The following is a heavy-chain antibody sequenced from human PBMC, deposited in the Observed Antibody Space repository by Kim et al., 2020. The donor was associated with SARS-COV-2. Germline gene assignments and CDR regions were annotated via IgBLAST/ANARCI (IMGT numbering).Heavy chain of an antibody. Sequence: SETLSLTCAVYGGSFSGYYWSWIRQPPGKGLEWIGEINHSGSTNYNPSLKSRVTMSVDTSKNQFSLKLSSVTAADTALHYCARGRAGVVPAPILGIGPHYDYYAMDVGGHGTTATVSS. CDR1: GGSFSGYY. V-gene: IGHV4-34*01. CDR2: INHSGST. J-gene: IGHJ6*02. CDR3: ARGRAGVVPAPILGIGPHYDYYAMDV. D-gene: IGHD2-2*02.